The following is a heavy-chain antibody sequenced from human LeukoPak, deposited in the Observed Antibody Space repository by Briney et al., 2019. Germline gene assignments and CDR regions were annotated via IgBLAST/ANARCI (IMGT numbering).Heavy chain of an antibody. V-gene: IGHV4-31*03. CDR2: IYYSGST. J-gene: IGHJ4*02. D-gene: IGHD1-1*01. CDR3: ARGRFTGTTSY. Sequence: SETLSLTCNVSGGSISSGGYYWSWIRQHPGKGLEWIGYIYYSGSTYYNPSLKSRVTISVDTSKNQFSLKLSSVTAADTAVYYCARGRFTGTTSYWGQGTLVTVSS. CDR1: GGSISSGGYY.